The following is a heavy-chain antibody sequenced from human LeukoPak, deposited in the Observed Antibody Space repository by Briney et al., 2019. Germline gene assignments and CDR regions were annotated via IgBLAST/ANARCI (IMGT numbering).Heavy chain of an antibody. CDR2: IRSKAYGGTT. D-gene: IGHD4-23*01. CDR3: TRVLWGYGGYYFDY. J-gene: IGHJ4*02. CDR1: GFTFCDYA. V-gene: IGHV3-49*03. Sequence: GRSLRLSCTASGFTFCDYAMSWFRQAPGKGRERVGLIRSKAYGGTTEYAASVKGIFNISRADSKSLGYLPLHSLQTGVTIMWYCTRVLWGYGGYYFDYWGQGTLVTVSS.